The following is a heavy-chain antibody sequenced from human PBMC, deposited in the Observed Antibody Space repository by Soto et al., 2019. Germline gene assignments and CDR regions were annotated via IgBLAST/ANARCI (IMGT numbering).Heavy chain of an antibody. V-gene: IGHV4-30-2*01. D-gene: IGHD1-1*01. CDR1: GGSISSGGYS. Sequence: QLQLQESGSGLVKPSQTLSLTCTVSGGSISSGGYSWNWIRQAPGKGLEWIGYIYHSGYTLYIPSLKGRVTISVDKSKNHFSLNLTSVTAADTAVYYCARDQLEGNWFDPWGQGTLVTVSS. CDR2: IYHSGYT. CDR3: ARDQLEGNWFDP. J-gene: IGHJ5*02.